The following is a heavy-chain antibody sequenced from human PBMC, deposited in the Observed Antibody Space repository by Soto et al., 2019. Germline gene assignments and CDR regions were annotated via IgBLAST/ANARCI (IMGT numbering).Heavy chain of an antibody. J-gene: IGHJ4*02. Sequence: GGSLRLSCAASGFTFSSYAMSWVRQAPGKGLEWVSAISGSGGSTYYAESVKGRFTISRDNSKNTLYLQMNSLRAEDTAVYYCAKDTGYCSSTSCYESYFDYWGQGTLVTVSS. CDR3: AKDTGYCSSTSCYESYFDY. CDR1: GFTFSSYA. D-gene: IGHD2-2*01. V-gene: IGHV3-23*01. CDR2: ISGSGGST.